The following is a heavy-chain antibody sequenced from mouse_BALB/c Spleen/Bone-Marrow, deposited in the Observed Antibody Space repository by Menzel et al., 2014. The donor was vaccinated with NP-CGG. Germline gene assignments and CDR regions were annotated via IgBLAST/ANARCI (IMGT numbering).Heavy chain of an antibody. Sequence: VQLQQSAAELARPGASVKMSCKASGYTFSSYTMHWIKQRPGQGLEWIGYINPSSGYTDYNQRFKDKTTLTADKSSTTAYMQLSSLTSEDSAVYFCARLNYGNPLAYWGQGTLVTVSA. D-gene: IGHD2-1*01. J-gene: IGHJ3*01. CDR1: GYTFSSYT. CDR2: INPSSGYT. V-gene: IGHV1-4*02. CDR3: ARLNYGNPLAY.